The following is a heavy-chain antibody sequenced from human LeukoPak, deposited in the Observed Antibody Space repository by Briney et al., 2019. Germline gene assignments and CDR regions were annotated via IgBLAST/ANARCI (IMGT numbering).Heavy chain of an antibody. CDR3: ARDFIAAFFDY. D-gene: IGHD6-13*01. CDR1: GFTFSSYA. CDR2: ISYDGSNK. J-gene: IGHJ4*02. V-gene: IGHV3-30*04. Sequence: GRSLRLSCAASGFTFSSYAMHWVRQAPGQGLEWVAVISYDGSNKYYADSVKGRFTISRDNSKNTLYLQMNSLRAEDTAVYYCARDFIAAFFDYWGQGTLVTVSS.